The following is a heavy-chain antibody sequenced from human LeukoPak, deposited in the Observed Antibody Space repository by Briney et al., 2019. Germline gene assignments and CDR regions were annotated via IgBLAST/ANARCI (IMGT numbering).Heavy chain of an antibody. D-gene: IGHD5-18*01. J-gene: IGHJ6*03. V-gene: IGHV3-23*01. CDR1: GFTFSSYA. CDR3: AKDGRYSYAQYYYYMDV. CDR2: ISGSGGST. Sequence: GGSLRLSCAASGFTFSSYAMSWVRQAPGKGLEWVSAISGSGGSTYYADSVKGRFTISRDNSKNTLYLQMNSLRAEDTAVYYCAKDGRYSYAQYYYYMDVWGKGTTVTVSS.